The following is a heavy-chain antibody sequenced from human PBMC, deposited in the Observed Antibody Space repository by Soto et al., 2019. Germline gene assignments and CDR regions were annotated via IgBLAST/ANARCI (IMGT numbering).Heavy chain of an antibody. CDR2: INQDGSEK. V-gene: IGHV3-7*05. J-gene: IGHJ6*02. D-gene: IGHD5-18*01. Sequence: EVQLVESGGGLVQPGGSLRLSCGASGFTFRTNWRSWVRQVPGKGLEWVANINQDGSEKNYVDSVKGRFTISRDNAKNSLHLQMSSLRAEDTALYYCARDGSTSWYSYDYHGMDVWGQGTTVTVSS. CDR1: GFTFRTNW. CDR3: ARDGSTSWYSYDYHGMDV.